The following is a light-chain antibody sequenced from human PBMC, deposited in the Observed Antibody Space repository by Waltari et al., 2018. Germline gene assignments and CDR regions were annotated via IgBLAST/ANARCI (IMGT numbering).Light chain of an antibody. CDR1: QSVTSSY. Sequence: IVLTQSPGTLSLSQGERATLSCRASQSVTSSYLAWYQQKPGQAPRLLIYGASTRATGIPDRFSGSGSGTDFTLTISRLEPEDFAVYYCQQCDRSPLTFGGGTKVEIK. CDR2: GAS. CDR3: QQCDRSPLT. J-gene: IGKJ4*01. V-gene: IGKV3-20*01.